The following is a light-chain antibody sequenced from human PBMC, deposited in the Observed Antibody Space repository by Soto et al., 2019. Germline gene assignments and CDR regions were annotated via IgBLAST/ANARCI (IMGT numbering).Light chain of an antibody. Sequence: EMVLTQSPATLSLSPGERATLSCRASQSVSSNLAWYQQKPGQAPRLLIYDASNRATGIPARFSGSGSGTDFTLTISSLEPEDFAVYYCQQRSNWPPLFTFGPGTKVDIK. CDR2: DAS. J-gene: IGKJ3*01. CDR1: QSVSSN. V-gene: IGKV3-11*01. CDR3: QQRSNWPPLFT.